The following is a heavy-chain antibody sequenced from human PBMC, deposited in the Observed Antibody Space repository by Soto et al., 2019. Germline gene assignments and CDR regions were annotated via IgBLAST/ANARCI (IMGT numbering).Heavy chain of an antibody. CDR3: AAPPSRYCSGGSCYSAAFDI. CDR2: IIPIFGTA. V-gene: IGHV1-69*01. CDR1: GGTFSSYA. D-gene: IGHD2-15*01. Sequence: KVSCKASGGTFSSYAISWVRQAPGQGLEWMGGIIPIFGTANYAQKFQGRVTITADESTSTAYMELSSLRSEDTAVYYCAAPPSRYCSGGSCYSAAFDIWGQGTMVTVSS. J-gene: IGHJ3*02.